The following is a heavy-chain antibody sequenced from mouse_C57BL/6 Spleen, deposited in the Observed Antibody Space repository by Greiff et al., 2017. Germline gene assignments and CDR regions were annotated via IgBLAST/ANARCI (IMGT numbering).Heavy chain of an antibody. V-gene: IGHV1-15*01. CDR3: TTYGNTWFAY. CDR2: IDPETGGT. Sequence: VQLQQSGAELVRPGASVTLSCKASGYTFTDYEMHWVKQTPVHGLEWIGAIDPETGGTAYNQKFKGKAILTADKSSCTAYMELRSLTSEDSAVYYCTTYGNTWFAYWGQGTLVTVSA. J-gene: IGHJ3*01. D-gene: IGHD2-1*01. CDR1: GYTFTDYE.